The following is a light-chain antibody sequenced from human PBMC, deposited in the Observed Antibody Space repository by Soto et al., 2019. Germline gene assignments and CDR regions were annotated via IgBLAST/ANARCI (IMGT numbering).Light chain of an antibody. V-gene: IGKV2-28*01. CDR2: LGS. Sequence: DVGLTHSPVSLRVTPGEPASISCRCRQSLLLSNGYNYLDWYLQKPGQSPQLLIYLGSNRASGVPDRFSGSGSGTDFTLKISRVEAEDVGVYYCMQPLQSWTFGQGTKVDIK. CDR3: MQPLQSWT. CDR1: QSLLLSNGYNY. J-gene: IGKJ1*01.